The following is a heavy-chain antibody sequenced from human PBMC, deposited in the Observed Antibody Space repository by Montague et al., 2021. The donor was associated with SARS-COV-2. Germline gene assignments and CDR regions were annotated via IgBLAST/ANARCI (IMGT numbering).Heavy chain of an antibody. CDR1: GFPFGTST. CDR2: ISSGSSFI. Sequence: SLRLSCAASGFPFGTSTMIWVRQAPGKGLEWVSSISSGSSFILYADSVKGRFTISRDNAGNSLYLQMDSLRPEDTAVYFCARDRYSNASPDYWGQGTLVTVSS. J-gene: IGHJ4*02. D-gene: IGHD1-26*01. CDR3: ARDRYSNASPDY. V-gene: IGHV3-21*01.